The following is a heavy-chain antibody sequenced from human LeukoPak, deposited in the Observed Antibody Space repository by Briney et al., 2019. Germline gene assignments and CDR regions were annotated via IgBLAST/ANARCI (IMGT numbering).Heavy chain of an antibody. J-gene: IGHJ4*02. D-gene: IGHD5-18*01. Sequence: PGGSLRLSCAASGFTFTSYVMTWVRQAPGKGLEWVSAVSGGGGSTYSGESVKGRFTISRDNSKNTLYLQMNSLGGEDTAVYYCVKGAPRGYSYGYMVYWGQGTLVTVSS. CDR1: GFTFTSYV. V-gene: IGHV3-23*01. CDR2: VSGGGGST. CDR3: VKGAPRGYSYGYMVY.